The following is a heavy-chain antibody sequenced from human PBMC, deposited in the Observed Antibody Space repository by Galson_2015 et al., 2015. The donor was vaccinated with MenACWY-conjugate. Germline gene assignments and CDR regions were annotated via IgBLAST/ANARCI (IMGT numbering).Heavy chain of an antibody. CDR3: TTLTMIIIHDDY. Sequence: LRLSCAASEFTLSNAWMNWVRQAPGKGLEWVGIIKSKPDGGATDYAAPVKGRFTISRDDSKNTLYLQMSSLKTEDTAVYYCTTLTMIIIHDDYWGQGTLVTVSS. CDR1: EFTLSNAW. V-gene: IGHV3-15*01. D-gene: IGHD3-22*01. J-gene: IGHJ4*02. CDR2: IKSKPDGGAT.